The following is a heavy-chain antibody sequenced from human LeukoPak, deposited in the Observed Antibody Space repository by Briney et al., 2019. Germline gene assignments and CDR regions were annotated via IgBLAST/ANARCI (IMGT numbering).Heavy chain of an antibody. J-gene: IGHJ4*02. CDR2: ISWNSGSI. CDR1: GFTFDDYA. CDR3: AKVTNSGWYGGFDY. D-gene: IGHD6-19*01. Sequence: GGSLRLSCAASGFTFDDYAMHWVRQAPGKGLEWVSGISWNSGSIGYADSVKGRFTISRDNSKNTLYLQMKSLRAEDTAVYYCAKVTNSGWYGGFDYWGQGTLVTVSS. V-gene: IGHV3-9*01.